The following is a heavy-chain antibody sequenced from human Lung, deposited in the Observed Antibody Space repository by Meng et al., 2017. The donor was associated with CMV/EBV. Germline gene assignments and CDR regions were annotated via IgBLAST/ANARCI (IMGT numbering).Heavy chain of an antibody. V-gene: IGHV3-20*01. CDR2: INWNGDST. CDR1: GFTFDDYG. Sequence: GESLKISCAASGFTFDDYGVSWVRQVPGKGLEWVSGINWNGDSTGYADSVKGRFTISRDNAKNSLYLQMNSLRAEDTALYHCARGGSSSWRQGVFAYWGQGTLVTVSS. D-gene: IGHD6-13*01. J-gene: IGHJ4*02. CDR3: ARGGSSSWRQGVFAY.